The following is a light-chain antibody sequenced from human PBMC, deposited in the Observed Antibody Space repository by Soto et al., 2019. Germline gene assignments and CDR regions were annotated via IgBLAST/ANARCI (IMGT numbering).Light chain of an antibody. Sequence: EIVLTQSPGALSLFPGERATLSCRTSESVTSTYLAWYQQKPGQPPRLLIYGASNRATGIPDRFSGSGSGTDFPLTISRLEPEDFAVYYCQLFGSSTRYTFGRGTKLEIK. CDR2: GAS. CDR1: ESVTSTY. J-gene: IGKJ2*01. CDR3: QLFGSSTRYT. V-gene: IGKV3-20*01.